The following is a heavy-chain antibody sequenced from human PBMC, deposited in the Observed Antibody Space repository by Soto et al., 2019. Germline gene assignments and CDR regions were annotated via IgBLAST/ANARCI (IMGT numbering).Heavy chain of an antibody. CDR1: GFTFSSYA. CDR3: AKTVTTLFYYYYGMDV. Sequence: GGSLRLSCAASGFTFSSYAMSWVRQAPGKGLEWVSAISGSGGSTYYADSVKGRFTISRDNSKNTLYLQMNSLRAEDTAVYYCAKTVTTLFYYYYGMDVWGQGTTVTVSS. D-gene: IGHD4-17*01. J-gene: IGHJ6*02. CDR2: ISGSGGST. V-gene: IGHV3-23*01.